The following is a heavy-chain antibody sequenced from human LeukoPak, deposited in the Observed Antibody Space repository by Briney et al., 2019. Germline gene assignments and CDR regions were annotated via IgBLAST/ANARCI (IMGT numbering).Heavy chain of an antibody. Sequence: SETLSLTCSVSGGSMSSHYWSWIRQPAGKGLEWIGRIYNSGSTNYNPSLKSRVTMSVDTSKNQFSLKLSSVTAADTAVYYCARDRDYYGSGSYTTNDWYWGQGTLVTVSS. V-gene: IGHV4-4*07. CDR2: IYNSGST. CDR1: GGSMSSHY. J-gene: IGHJ4*02. CDR3: ARDRDYYGSGSYTTNDWY. D-gene: IGHD3-10*01.